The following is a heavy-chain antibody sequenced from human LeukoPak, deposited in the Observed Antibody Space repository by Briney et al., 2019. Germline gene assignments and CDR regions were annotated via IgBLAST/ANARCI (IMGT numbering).Heavy chain of an antibody. D-gene: IGHD3-22*01. CDR2: ISANNGNT. Sequence: ASVKVSCKASGFIFTSYGITWVRQAPGQGLEWMGWISANNGNTNYVQKFQGRVTMTTDTSTTTAYMVLRSLRSDDTAVYYCARDVTPMIPGDAFDIWGQGTMVTVSS. J-gene: IGHJ3*02. V-gene: IGHV1-18*01. CDR1: GFIFTSYG. CDR3: ARDVTPMIPGDAFDI.